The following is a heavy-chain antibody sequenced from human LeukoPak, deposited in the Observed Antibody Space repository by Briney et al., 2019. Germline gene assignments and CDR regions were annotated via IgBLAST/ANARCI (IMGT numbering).Heavy chain of an antibody. J-gene: IGHJ3*02. CDR2: INSDGSSA. CDR1: GFTFSSYW. CDR3: ARDSGYAFDI. V-gene: IGHV3-74*01. Sequence: PGGSLRLPCAASGFTFSSYWMYWVRQVPGKGLVWVSRINSDGSSATYADSVKGRFTISRDNAKNTLYLQMNSLRDEDTAVYYCARDSGYAFDIRGQGTMVTVSS.